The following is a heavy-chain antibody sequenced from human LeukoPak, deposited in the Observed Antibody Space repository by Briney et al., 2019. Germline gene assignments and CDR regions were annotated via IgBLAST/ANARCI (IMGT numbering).Heavy chain of an antibody. V-gene: IGHV3-11*01. J-gene: IGHJ6*02. CDR2: ISSSGRTI. D-gene: IGHD2-2*01. Sequence: GGSLTLSCAASGFTFSDYYMSWIRQAPGQGLEWVSYISSSGRTIYYADSVKGRFTISRDNAKTSLYLQMNSLRAEDTAVYYCARARIVVVPAGRGYYYGMDVWGQGTTVTVSS. CDR1: GFTFSDYY. CDR3: ARARIVVVPAGRGYYYGMDV.